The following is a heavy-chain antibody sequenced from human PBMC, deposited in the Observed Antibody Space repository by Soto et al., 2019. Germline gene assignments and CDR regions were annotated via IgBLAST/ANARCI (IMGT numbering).Heavy chain of an antibody. Sequence: ASVKVSCKASGYTFTSYGISWVRQAPGQGLEWMGWISAYNGNTNYAQKLQGRVTMTTDTSTSTAYMELRSLRSDDTAVYYCARDLGYCSGGSCYGPTVFDDWGKGTLVPVAS. CDR3: ARDLGYCSGGSCYGPTVFDD. J-gene: IGHJ4*02. V-gene: IGHV1-18*01. D-gene: IGHD2-15*01. CDR1: GYTFTSYG. CDR2: ISAYNGNT.